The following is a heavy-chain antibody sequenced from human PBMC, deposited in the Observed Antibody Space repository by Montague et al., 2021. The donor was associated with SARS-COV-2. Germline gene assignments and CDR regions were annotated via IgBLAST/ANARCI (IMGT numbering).Heavy chain of an antibody. CDR3: VRDTGSAQAGFDA. J-gene: IGHJ4*02. D-gene: IGHD4-17*01. V-gene: IGHV6-1*01. Sequence: CAISGDSVWSNTAAWNWIRQSPSGGLEWLGGTNYRSKWTSDCATSVEGRISIDPDTSKNQFFLHLRSVTPEDTGVYYCVRDTGSAQAGFDAWGQGTLVTVSS. CDR1: GDSVWSNTAA. CDR2: TNYRSKWTS.